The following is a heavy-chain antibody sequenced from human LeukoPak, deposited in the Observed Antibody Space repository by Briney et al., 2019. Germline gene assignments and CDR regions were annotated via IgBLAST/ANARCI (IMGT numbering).Heavy chain of an antibody. D-gene: IGHD4-23*01. V-gene: IGHV3-30-3*01. CDR2: ISYDGSNK. Sequence: GGSLRLSCAASGFTFSSYAMHWVRQAPGKGLEWVAVISYDGSNKYYADSVKGRFTISRDNSKNTLYLQMNSLRAEDTAVYYCARDKGTVAYDAFDIWGQGTMVTVPS. CDR1: GFTFSSYA. J-gene: IGHJ3*02. CDR3: ARDKGTVAYDAFDI.